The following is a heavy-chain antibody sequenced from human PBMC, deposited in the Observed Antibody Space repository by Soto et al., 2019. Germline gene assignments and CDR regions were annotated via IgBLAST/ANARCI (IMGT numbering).Heavy chain of an antibody. J-gene: IGHJ5*02. D-gene: IGHD6-19*01. CDR1: GFTFSSYA. CDR3: ARDQAIAVAGTPKNWFDP. CDR2: ISGSGGST. V-gene: IGHV3-23*01. Sequence: GGSLRLSCAASGFTFSSYAMSWVRQAPGKGLEWVSAISGSGGSTYYADSVKGRFTISRDNSKNTLYLQMNSLRAEDTAVYYCARDQAIAVAGTPKNWFDPWGQGTLVTVSS.